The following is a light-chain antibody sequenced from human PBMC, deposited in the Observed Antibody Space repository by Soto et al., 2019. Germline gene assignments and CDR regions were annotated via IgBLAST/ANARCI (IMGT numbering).Light chain of an antibody. Sequence: QSVLTQPPSASGTPGQRVTISCSGSSSNIETNTVNWFQQLSGTAPKLLIYFDNQRPSGVPDRFSGSKSGTSASLDISGLQSEDEADYYCAAWDDSLNGVVFGGGTKLTVL. CDR3: AAWDDSLNGVV. J-gene: IGLJ2*01. CDR1: SSNIETNT. CDR2: FDN. V-gene: IGLV1-44*01.